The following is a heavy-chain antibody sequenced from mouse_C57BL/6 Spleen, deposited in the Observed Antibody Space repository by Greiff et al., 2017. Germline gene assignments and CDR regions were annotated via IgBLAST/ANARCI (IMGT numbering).Heavy chain of an antibody. CDR3: TTGSRLYYFDY. Sequence: VQLQQSGAELVRPGASVKLSCTASGFNINDYYMHWVKQRPEKGLEWIGRIDPENGDTEYAPKFQGKATMTADTSANTAYLQPSSLTSEDTAVYYWTTGSRLYYFDYWGQGTTLTVSS. CDR2: IDPENGDT. CDR1: GFNINDYY. D-gene: IGHD1-1*01. V-gene: IGHV14-1*01. J-gene: IGHJ2*01.